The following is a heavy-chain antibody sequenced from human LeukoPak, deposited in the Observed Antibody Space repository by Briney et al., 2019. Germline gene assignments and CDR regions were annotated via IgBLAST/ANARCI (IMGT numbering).Heavy chain of an antibody. V-gene: IGHV1-2*02. CDR1: GYSFTGYY. CDR2: INPNSGGT. Sequence: ASVTVSCMGSGYSFTGYYMHWVRQAPGEGLEWMGWINPNSGGTNYEQKFQGRVTMTRDTSISTAYMELSRLRSDDTAVYYCARVGSGYDWGSFDYWGQGTLVTVSS. CDR3: ARVGSGYDWGSFDY. J-gene: IGHJ4*02. D-gene: IGHD5-12*01.